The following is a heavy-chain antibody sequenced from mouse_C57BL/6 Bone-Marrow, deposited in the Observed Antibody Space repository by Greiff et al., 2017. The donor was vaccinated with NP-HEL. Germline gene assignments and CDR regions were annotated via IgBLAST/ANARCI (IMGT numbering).Heavy chain of an antibody. Sequence: VQLQQSGPELVKPGASVKLSCKASGYTFTSYDINWVKQRPGQGLEWIGWIYPRDGSTKYNEKFKGKATLTVDTSSSTAYMELHSLTSEDSAVYFCARVRIYYYGSSYDWYFDVWGTGTTVTVSS. J-gene: IGHJ1*03. V-gene: IGHV1-85*01. CDR2: IYPRDGST. CDR3: ARVRIYYYGSSYDWYFDV. D-gene: IGHD1-1*01. CDR1: GYTFTSYD.